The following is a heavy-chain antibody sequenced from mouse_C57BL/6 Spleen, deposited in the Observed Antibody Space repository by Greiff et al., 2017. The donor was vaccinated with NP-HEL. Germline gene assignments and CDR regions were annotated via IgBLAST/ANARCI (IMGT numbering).Heavy chain of an antibody. D-gene: IGHD2-2*01. CDR3: TRDQGYDGAWCAY. J-gene: IGHJ3*01. V-gene: IGHV5-9-1*02. CDR2: ISSGGDYI. Sequence: EVKLMESGEGLVKPGGSLKLSCAASGFTFSSYAMSWVRQTPEKRLEWVAYISSGGDYIYYAATVKGRFHISRDNARNTLYLQMSSLKSEDTAMYYCTRDQGYDGAWCAYWGQGTLVTVSA. CDR1: GFTFSSYA.